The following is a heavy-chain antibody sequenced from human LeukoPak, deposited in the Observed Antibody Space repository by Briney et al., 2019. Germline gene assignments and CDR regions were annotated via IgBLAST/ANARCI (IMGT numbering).Heavy chain of an antibody. Sequence: SETLSLTCAVCGGSFSGYYWSWIRQPPGKGLEWIGEINHSGSTNYNPSLKSRVTISVDTSKNQFSLKLSSVTAADTAVYYCARAEFLEWSRYPYYYYGMDVWGQGTTVTVSS. V-gene: IGHV4-34*01. D-gene: IGHD3-3*01. CDR1: GGSFSGYY. CDR3: ARAEFLEWSRYPYYYYGMDV. J-gene: IGHJ6*02. CDR2: INHSGST.